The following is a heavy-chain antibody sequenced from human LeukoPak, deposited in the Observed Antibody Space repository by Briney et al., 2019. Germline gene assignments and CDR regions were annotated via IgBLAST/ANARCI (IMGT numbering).Heavy chain of an antibody. V-gene: IGHV3-74*01. CDR1: GFTFSGYW. J-gene: IGHJ6*02. CDR3: ARSRPYCSGGSCYSDGMDV. D-gene: IGHD2-15*01. CDR2: INSDGSST. Sequence: LTGGSLRLSCAASGFTFSGYWMHWVRQAPGKGLVWVSRINSDGSSTSYADSVKGRFTLSRDNSKNTLYLQMNSLRAEDTAVYYCARSRPYCSGGSCYSDGMDVWGQGTTVTVSS.